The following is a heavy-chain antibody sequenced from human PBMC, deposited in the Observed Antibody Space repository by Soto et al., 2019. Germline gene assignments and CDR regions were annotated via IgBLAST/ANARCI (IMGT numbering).Heavy chain of an antibody. J-gene: IGHJ4*02. CDR1: GGTFSSYT. D-gene: IGHD4-17*01. CDR3: AAGPAGDYAF. CDR2: IIPILGIA. V-gene: IGHV1-69*02. Sequence: QVQLVQSGAEVQKPGSSVKVSCKASGGTFSSYTISWVRQAPGQGLEWMGRIIPILGIANYAQKFQGRVTITADKSTSTAYMELSSLRTEDTAVYYCAAGPAGDYAFWGQGTLVTVSS.